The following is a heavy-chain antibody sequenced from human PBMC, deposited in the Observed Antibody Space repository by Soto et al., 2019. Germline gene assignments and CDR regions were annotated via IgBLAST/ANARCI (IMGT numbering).Heavy chain of an antibody. D-gene: IGHD2-15*01. J-gene: IGHJ5*01. CDR1: GDSISTVDYF. CDR3: ARGRYCLTGRCFPNWFDS. CDR2: IYKSTTT. Sequence: SETLSLTCSVSGDSISTVDYFWAWIRQPPGQALEYIGYIYKSTTTYYNPSFESRVAISLDTSKSQFSLNVTSVTATDTAVYFCARGRYCLTGRCFPNWFDSWGQGTLVTVSS. V-gene: IGHV4-30-4*01.